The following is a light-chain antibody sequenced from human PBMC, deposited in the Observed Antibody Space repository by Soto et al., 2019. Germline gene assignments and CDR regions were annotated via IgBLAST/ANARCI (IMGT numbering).Light chain of an antibody. V-gene: IGKV3-20*01. CDR2: GAS. CDR3: QQYGGSPIT. J-gene: IGKJ5*01. Sequence: PGIRTLSPGERVTLSCRAGQSVTTRLAWYQHKPGQAPTLLMSGASNRASGVPVRFSGSGSGTDFTLTITRLEPEDFALYYCQQYGGSPITFGLGTRLEIK. CDR1: QSVTTR.